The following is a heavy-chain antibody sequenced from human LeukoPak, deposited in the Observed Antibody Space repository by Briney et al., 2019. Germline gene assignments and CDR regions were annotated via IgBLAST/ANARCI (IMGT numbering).Heavy chain of an antibody. D-gene: IGHD3-22*01. CDR2: ISYDGSNI. V-gene: IGHV3-30*18. J-gene: IGHJ4*02. CDR1: GFTFINYG. CDR3: VNNYYDSGGYYLGAVGDY. Sequence: GSLRLSCEASGFTFINYGFHWVRQAPGKGLEWVAVISYDGSNIYYADSVKGRFTISRDNSKNTLFLQMNSLRAEDTAVYYCVNNYYDSGGYYLGAVGDYWGQGTLVTVSS.